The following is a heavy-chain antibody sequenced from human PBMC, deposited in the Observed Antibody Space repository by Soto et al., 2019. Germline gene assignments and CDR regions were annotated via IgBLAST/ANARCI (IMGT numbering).Heavy chain of an antibody. CDR3: ARRLWQQLVYFDY. J-gene: IGHJ4*02. Sequence: QLQLQESGPGLVKPSETLSLTCTVSGGSISSSSYYWGWIRQPPGKGLEWIGSIYYSGSTYYNPSLKSRVTISVDTSKNQFSLKLSSVTAADTAVYYCARRLWQQLVYFDYWGQGTLVTVSS. D-gene: IGHD6-13*01. CDR1: GGSISSSSYY. CDR2: IYYSGST. V-gene: IGHV4-39*01.